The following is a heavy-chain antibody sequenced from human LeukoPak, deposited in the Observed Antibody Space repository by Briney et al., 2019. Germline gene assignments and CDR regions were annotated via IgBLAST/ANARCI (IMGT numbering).Heavy chain of an antibody. CDR1: GFTFSSYW. CDR3: ARVAEAAAFDS. V-gene: IGHV3-74*01. J-gene: IGHJ4*02. Sequence: GGSLRLSCAASGFTFSSYWMHWVRQAPGKGLVWVSLIKSDGRSTSYADSVKGRFTISRDNAKNSLYLQMNSLKPEDTAVYYCARVAEAAAFDSWGQGTLVTVSS. D-gene: IGHD6-13*01. CDR2: IKSDGRST.